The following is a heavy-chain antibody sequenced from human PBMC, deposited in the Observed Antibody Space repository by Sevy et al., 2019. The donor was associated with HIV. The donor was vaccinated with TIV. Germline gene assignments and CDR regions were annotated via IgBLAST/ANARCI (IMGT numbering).Heavy chain of an antibody. D-gene: IGHD6-13*01. CDR2: IKHDGSEK. CDR1: GFTFSSYW. J-gene: IGHJ4*02. CDR3: ARDPAAGLDY. Sequence: GGSLRLTCAASGFTFSSYWMSWVRRAPGKGLEWVANIKHDGSEKYYVDSVKGRFTISRDNAKNSLYLQMNSLRAEDTAAYYCARDPAAGLDYWDQGTLVTVSS. V-gene: IGHV3-7*01.